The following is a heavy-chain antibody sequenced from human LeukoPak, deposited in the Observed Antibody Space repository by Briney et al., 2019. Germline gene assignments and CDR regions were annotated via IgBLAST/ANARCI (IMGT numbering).Heavy chain of an antibody. CDR3: ARHRGGQWLVCGFDY. D-gene: IGHD6-19*01. J-gene: IGHJ4*02. V-gene: IGHV4-39*01. CDR1: GGSISSSSYY. CDR2: IYYSGST. Sequence: SETLSLTCTVSGGSISSSSYYWGWIRQPPGKGLEWIGSIYYSGSTYYNSSLKSRVTISVDASKNQFSLKLSSVTAADTALYYCARHRGGQWLVCGFDYWGQGTLVTVSS.